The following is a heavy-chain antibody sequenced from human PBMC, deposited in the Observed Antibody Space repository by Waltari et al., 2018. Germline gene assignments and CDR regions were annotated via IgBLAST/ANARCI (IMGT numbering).Heavy chain of an antibody. CDR3: AREVAGYCSGGSCWGGAFDI. CDR2: SIPTFGTA. Sequence: QVQLVQSGAEVKKPGSSVKVSCKASGGTFSSYAINWVRQAPGQGLEWMGGSIPTFGTANYAQKFQGRVTITADESTSTAYMELSSLRSEDTAVYYCAREVAGYCSGGSCWGGAFDIWGQGTMVTVSS. J-gene: IGHJ3*02. CDR1: GGTFSSYA. D-gene: IGHD2-15*01. V-gene: IGHV1-69*12.